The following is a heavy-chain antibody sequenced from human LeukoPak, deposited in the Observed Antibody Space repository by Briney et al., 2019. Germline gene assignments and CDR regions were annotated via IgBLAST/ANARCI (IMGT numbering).Heavy chain of an antibody. CDR1: GGSISSYY. CDR2: IYYSGST. J-gene: IGHJ4*02. CDR3: ARRQPGIAAAGTFDY. V-gene: IGHV4-59*08. D-gene: IGHD6-13*01. Sequence: PSETLSLTCTVSGGSISSYYWSWIRQPPGKGLEGIGYIYYSGSTNYNPSLKSRVTISVDTSKNQFSLKLSSVTAADTAVYYCARRQPGIAAAGTFDYWGQGTLVTVSS.